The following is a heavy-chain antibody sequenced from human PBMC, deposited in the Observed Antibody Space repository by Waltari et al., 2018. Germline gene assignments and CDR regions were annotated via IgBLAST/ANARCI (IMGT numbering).Heavy chain of an antibody. CDR1: GDSISSSHYY. CDR2: IYYRGNT. D-gene: IGHD3-9*01. J-gene: IGHJ4*02. Sequence: QLQESGPGLMKTSETLSLTCTVSGDSISSSHYYWGWIRQPPGKGLEWIGSIYYRGNTYYNPSLKSRATVAVDTSKNQFSRNLISVTAADTAVYFCARDFTVRYFDWLSQGDLYYFDNWGQGTLVTVSS. V-gene: IGHV4-39*07. CDR3: ARDFTVRYFDWLSQGDLYYFDN.